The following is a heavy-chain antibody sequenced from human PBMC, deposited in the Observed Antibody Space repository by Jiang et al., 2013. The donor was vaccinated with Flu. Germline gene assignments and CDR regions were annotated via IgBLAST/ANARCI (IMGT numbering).Heavy chain of an antibody. Sequence: QLVESGGGVVQPGRSLRLSCEASGFTFRSYAMHWVRQIPGGGLDWVAAISNDGNDKYYEDSVKGRFTMSRDNSKDTVYLEMSSLRIEDSAVYFCVRSALYVFWYFDLWGRGTRVTVSS. D-gene: IGHD2-8*01. V-gene: IGHV3-33*05. CDR2: ISNDGNDK. J-gene: IGHJ2*01. CDR3: VRSALYVFWYFDL. CDR1: GFTFRSYA.